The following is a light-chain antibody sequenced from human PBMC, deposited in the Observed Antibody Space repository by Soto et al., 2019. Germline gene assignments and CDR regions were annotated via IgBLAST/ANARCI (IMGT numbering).Light chain of an antibody. CDR1: SSNIGSNY. Sequence: QSVLTQPPSASGTPGQRVTISCSGSSSNIGSNYVYWYQQLPGTAPKLLIYRNNQRPSGVPDRFSRSKSGTSASRAISGLRAEDEADYYCAAWGDSLSVVFGGGTKLTVL. CDR2: RNN. CDR3: AAWGDSLSVV. V-gene: IGLV1-47*01. J-gene: IGLJ2*01.